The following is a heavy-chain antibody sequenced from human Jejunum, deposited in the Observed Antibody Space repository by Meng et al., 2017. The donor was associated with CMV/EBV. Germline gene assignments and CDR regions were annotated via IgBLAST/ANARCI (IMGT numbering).Heavy chain of an antibody. CDR2: IYRGDDE. J-gene: IGHJ4*02. CDR3: AHFVGGYYPSRPDY. Sequence: QHTLHESASTLVNPTQTRTLTCSYSGFSPSTSGERVGCIRPAPGKALEWIALIYRGDDELYSPSLNSRLTIAKDTSKHEVVLTLTNMCPIDTGTYYCAHFVGGYYPSRPDYWGQRTLVTVSS. D-gene: IGHD1-26*01. CDR1: GFSPSTSGER. V-gene: IGHV2-5*02.